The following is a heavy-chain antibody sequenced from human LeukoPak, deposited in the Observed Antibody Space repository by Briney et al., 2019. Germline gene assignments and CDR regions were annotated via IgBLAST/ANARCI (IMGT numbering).Heavy chain of an antibody. D-gene: IGHD6-13*01. CDR3: ARVPRPPTRYSSSSHTYYFDY. J-gene: IGHJ4*02. Sequence: VASVKVSCKASGGTFSSYAISWVRQAPGQGLEWMGGIIPIFGTANYAQKFQGRVTITADKSTSTAYMELSSLRSEDTAVYYCARVPRPPTRYSSSSHTYYFDYWGQGTLVTVSS. CDR1: GGTFSSYA. CDR2: IIPIFGTA. V-gene: IGHV1-69*06.